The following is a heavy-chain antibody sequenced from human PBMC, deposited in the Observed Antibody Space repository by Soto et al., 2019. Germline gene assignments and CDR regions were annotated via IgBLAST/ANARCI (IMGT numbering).Heavy chain of an antibody. CDR1: GFTFSNAW. CDR3: NYLSRFHYYYYGMDV. Sequence: GGSLRLSCAASGFTFSNAWMSWVRQAPGKGLEWVGRIKSKTYGGTTDYAAPVKGRFTIARDDSKNTLYLQMNSLKTEDTALYYCNYLSRFHYYYYGMDVWGEGTTVTVYS. J-gene: IGHJ6*04. CDR2: IKSKTYGGTT. D-gene: IGHD1-26*01. V-gene: IGHV3-15*01.